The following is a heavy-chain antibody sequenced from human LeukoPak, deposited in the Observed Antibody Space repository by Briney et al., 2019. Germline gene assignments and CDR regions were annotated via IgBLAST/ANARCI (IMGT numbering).Heavy chain of an antibody. V-gene: IGHV1-2*02. CDR1: GYTFTGYY. Sequence: GASVKVSCKASGYTFTGYYMHWVRQAPGQGLEGMGWINPNSGGTNYAQKFQGRVTMTRDTSISTAYMELSRLRSDDTAVYYCARDGPLWFGESLVDYWGQGTLVTVSS. CDR3: ARDGPLWFGESLVDY. J-gene: IGHJ4*02. D-gene: IGHD3-10*01. CDR2: INPNSGGT.